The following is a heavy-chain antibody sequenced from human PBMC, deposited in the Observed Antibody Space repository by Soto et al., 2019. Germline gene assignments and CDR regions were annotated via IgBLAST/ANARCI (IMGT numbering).Heavy chain of an antibody. CDR2: IDSNGGT. D-gene: IGHD3-10*01. CDR1: DDSSSNYK. Sequence: SETLSLTCTVSDDSSSNYKWSWIRQPPGRRLEWIGYIDSNGGTSYNPSLQSRVTISIDTSTKQIFLKLSSVTAADTAVYYCVRQGFGRLHGLVDVWGQGTTVTVSS. CDR3: VRQGFGRLHGLVDV. J-gene: IGHJ6*02. V-gene: IGHV4-59*08.